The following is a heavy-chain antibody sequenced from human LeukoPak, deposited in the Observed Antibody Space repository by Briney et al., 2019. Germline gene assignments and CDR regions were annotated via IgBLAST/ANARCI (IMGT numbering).Heavy chain of an antibody. CDR2: IGTAGDT. CDR3: ARGAGYYDILTGYSPMDV. Sequence: GGSLRLSCAASGFTFSSYDMHWVRQATGKGLEWVSPIGTAGDTYYPGSVKGRFTISRENAKNSLYLQMNSLRAGDTAVYYCARGAGYYDILTGYSPMDVWGQGTTVTVSS. CDR1: GFTFSSYD. D-gene: IGHD3-9*01. J-gene: IGHJ6*02. V-gene: IGHV3-13*04.